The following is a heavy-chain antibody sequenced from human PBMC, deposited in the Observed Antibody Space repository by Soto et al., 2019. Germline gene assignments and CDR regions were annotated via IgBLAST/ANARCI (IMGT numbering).Heavy chain of an antibody. CDR1: GFNFHDYA. CDR2: IRSRAYGETP. D-gene: IGHD3-16*01. Sequence: GGSLGLSCTAYGFNFHDYAIIWVRQAPGKGLEWVGFIRSRAYGETPDYAASVKGRFNISRDDSKGIAYLQMNSLKTEDSAIYYCTRDVVGYLGGTYSSGNEQGGQGT. CDR3: TRDVVGYLGGTYSSGNEQ. J-gene: IGHJ4*02. V-gene: IGHV3-49*04.